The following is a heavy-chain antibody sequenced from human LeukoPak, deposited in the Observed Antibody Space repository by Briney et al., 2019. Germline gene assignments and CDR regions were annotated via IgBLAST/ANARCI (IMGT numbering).Heavy chain of an antibody. D-gene: IGHD6-13*01. CDR1: GFTVSSNY. CDR2: INSDGSST. J-gene: IGHJ3*02. CDR3: ARGSRHSSSWGAFDI. V-gene: IGHV3-74*01. Sequence: GGSLRLSCAASGFTVSSNYMSWVRQAPGKGLVWVSRINSDGSSTSYADSVKGRFTISRDNAKNTLYLQMNSLRAEDTAVYYCARGSRHSSSWGAFDIWGQGTMVTVSS.